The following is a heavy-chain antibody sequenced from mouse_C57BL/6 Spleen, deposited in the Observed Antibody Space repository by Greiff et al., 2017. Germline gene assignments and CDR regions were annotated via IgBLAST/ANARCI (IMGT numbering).Heavy chain of an antibody. CDR1: GFTFSSYG. Sequence: DVKLQESGGDLVKPGGSLKLSCAASGFTFSSYGMSWVRQTPDKRLEWVATISSGGSYTYYPDSVKGRFTISRDNAKNTLYLQMSSLKSEDTAMYYCARHLFDYWGQGTTLTVSS. CDR3: ARHLFDY. V-gene: IGHV5-6*02. J-gene: IGHJ2*01. CDR2: ISSGGSYT.